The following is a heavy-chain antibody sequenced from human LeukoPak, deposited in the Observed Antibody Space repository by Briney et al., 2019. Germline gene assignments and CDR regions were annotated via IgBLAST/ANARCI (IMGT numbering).Heavy chain of an antibody. CDR3: AKRLSSGSYFAAFDY. J-gene: IGHJ4*02. V-gene: IGHV3-23*01. CDR1: GFTYSSYA. CDR2: ISGSGGTT. Sequence: GGSLRLSCVASGFTYSSYAMSWVRQAPGKGLEWVSTISGSGGTTYHADSVKGRFTISRDNSKNTLYVQMNSLRAEDTAIYYCAKRLSSGSYFAAFDYWGRGTLVTVSS. D-gene: IGHD1-26*01.